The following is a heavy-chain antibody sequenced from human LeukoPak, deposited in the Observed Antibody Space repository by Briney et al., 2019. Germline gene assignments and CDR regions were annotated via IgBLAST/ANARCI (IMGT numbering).Heavy chain of an antibody. Sequence: GGSLRLSCAVSGFTFSRYWMNWLRQAPGKGLVWVSRINTDGSSTTYADSVKGRFTISRDNAKNTLYLQMNSLRAEDTAVYYCVRGLYGDYADYWGQGTLVTVSS. D-gene: IGHD4-17*01. CDR3: VRGLYGDYADY. CDR1: GFTFSRYW. J-gene: IGHJ4*02. CDR2: INTDGSST. V-gene: IGHV3-74*01.